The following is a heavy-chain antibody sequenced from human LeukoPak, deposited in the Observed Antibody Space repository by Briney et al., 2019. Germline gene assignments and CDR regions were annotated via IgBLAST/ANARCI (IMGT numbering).Heavy chain of an antibody. CDR2: ISGSGGST. J-gene: IGHJ5*02. CDR3: AKDRVGATNDDWFDP. CDR1: GFTFSSYA. D-gene: IGHD1-26*01. V-gene: IGHV3-23*01. Sequence: GRSLRLSCAASGFTFSSYAMSWVRQAPGKGLEWVSAISGSGGSTYYADSVKGRFTISRDNSKNTLYLQMNSLRAEDTAVYYCAKDRVGATNDDWFDPWGQGTLVTVSS.